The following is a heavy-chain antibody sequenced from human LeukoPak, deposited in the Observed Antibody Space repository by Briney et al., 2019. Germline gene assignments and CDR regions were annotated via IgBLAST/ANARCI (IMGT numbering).Heavy chain of an antibody. CDR3: ARRYSNTWYYFDS. V-gene: IGHV3-30-3*01. CDR1: EFTFSSYA. J-gene: IGHJ4*02. D-gene: IGHD1-26*01. Sequence: GGSLRLSCAASEFTFSSYAMHWVGQAPGKGLEWVAVISYDGSNKYYADSVKGRFTISRDNSKNTLYLQMDSLRAEDTAVYYCARRYSNTWYYFDSWGQGTLVTVSS. CDR2: ISYDGSNK.